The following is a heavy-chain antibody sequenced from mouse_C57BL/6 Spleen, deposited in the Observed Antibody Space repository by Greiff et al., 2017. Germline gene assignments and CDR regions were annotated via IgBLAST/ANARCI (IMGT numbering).Heavy chain of an antibody. CDR2: IYPGDGDT. CDR3: ASWEGNRYFDV. J-gene: IGHJ1*03. Sequence: LVESGAELVKPGASVKISCKASGYAFSSYWMNWVKQRPGKGLEWIGQIYPGDGDTNYNGKFKGKATLTADKSSSTAYMQLSSLTSEDSAVYFCASWEGNRYFDVWGTGTTVTVSS. V-gene: IGHV1-80*01. CDR1: GYAFSSYW. D-gene: IGHD2-1*01.